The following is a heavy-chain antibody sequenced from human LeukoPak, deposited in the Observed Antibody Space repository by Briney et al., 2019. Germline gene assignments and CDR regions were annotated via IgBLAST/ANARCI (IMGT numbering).Heavy chain of an antibody. CDR3: ARRPYCGGDCYSLDAFDI. CDR1: GYTFTGYW. Sequence: ASVKVSCKAFGYTFTGYWMHWVRQAPGQGPEWMGVISPSGGSTIYAQKFKGRVTLTRDMSTSTDYLELSSLRSEDTAVYYCARRPYCGGDCYSLDAFDIWGQGTMVTVSS. J-gene: IGHJ3*02. D-gene: IGHD2-21*02. V-gene: IGHV1-46*01. CDR2: ISPSGGST.